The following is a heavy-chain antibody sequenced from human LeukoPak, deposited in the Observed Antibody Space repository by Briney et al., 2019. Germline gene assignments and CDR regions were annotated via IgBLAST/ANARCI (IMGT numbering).Heavy chain of an antibody. CDR1: GGSISGYY. V-gene: IGHV4-34*01. CDR3: ARIDIVSTGGWFDP. D-gene: IGHD5/OR15-5a*01. J-gene: IGHJ5*02. Sequence: SETLSLTCAVYGGSISGYYWAWIRQPPGKRLERIGEINQSGGTTYNPSLKSRVIISVDTPQSQVSLKVTSVTAADTAVYYCARIDIVSTGGWFDPWGQGTLVTVSS. CDR2: INQSGGT.